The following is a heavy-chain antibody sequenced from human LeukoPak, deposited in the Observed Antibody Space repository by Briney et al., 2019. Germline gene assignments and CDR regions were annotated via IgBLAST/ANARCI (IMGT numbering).Heavy chain of an antibody. V-gene: IGHV3-48*03. CDR2: ISSSGSTI. Sequence: PGGSLRLSCAASGFTFSSYEMNWVRQAPGKGLEWVSYISSSGSTICYADSVKGRFTISRDNAKNSLYLQMNSLRAEDTAVYYCARACRLRDYYYGMDVWGQGTTVTVSS. CDR1: GFTFSSYE. D-gene: IGHD5-12*01. J-gene: IGHJ6*02. CDR3: ARACRLRDYYYGMDV.